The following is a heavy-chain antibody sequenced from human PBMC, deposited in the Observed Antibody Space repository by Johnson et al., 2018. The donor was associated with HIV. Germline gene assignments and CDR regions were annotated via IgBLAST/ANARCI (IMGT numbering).Heavy chain of an antibody. D-gene: IGHD6-19*01. CDR3: ASGAAVAGNAFDI. CDR1: GFTFDDYA. CDR2: ISWHSGSI. J-gene: IGHJ3*02. Sequence: VQLVESGGGLVQPGRSLRLSCAVSGFTFDDYAMHWVRQAPGKGPEWVSGISWHSGSIDYVDSVKGRFTISRDNAKNSLYLQMNSLRAEDTAVYYCASGAAVAGNAFDIWGQGTMVTVSS. V-gene: IGHV3-9*01.